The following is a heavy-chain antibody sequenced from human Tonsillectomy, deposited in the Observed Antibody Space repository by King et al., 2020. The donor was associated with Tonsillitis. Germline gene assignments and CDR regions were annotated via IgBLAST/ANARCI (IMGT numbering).Heavy chain of an antibody. D-gene: IGHD3-22*01. CDR2: ISSSSTDI. CDR1: GFTFSYYS. Sequence: VQLVESGGGLVKPGGSLRLSCAASGFTFSYYSMNLVRLAPGKVLEWVSSISSSSTDIYYADSVKGRFTISRDNAKNSLYLQMNSLRAEDTSVYYCARGDYYDTSGFADYWGQGTLVTVSS. V-gene: IGHV3-21*01. J-gene: IGHJ4*02. CDR3: ARGDYYDTSGFADY.